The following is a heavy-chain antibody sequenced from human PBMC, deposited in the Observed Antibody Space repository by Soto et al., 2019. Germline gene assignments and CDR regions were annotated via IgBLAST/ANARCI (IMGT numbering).Heavy chain of an antibody. Sequence: QVQLVQSGAEVKKPGSSVKVSCKAPGGTFSSHAISWVRQAPGQGLEWMGGITPIFDTPNYAQKFEGRVTITADKFTSTAYMELSSLKSEDTAVYYCARSYSFGGVITPTFDYWGQGTLVTVSS. CDR3: ARSYSFGGVITPTFDY. CDR2: ITPIFDTP. CDR1: GGTFSSHA. J-gene: IGHJ4*02. V-gene: IGHV1-69*06. D-gene: IGHD3-16*02.